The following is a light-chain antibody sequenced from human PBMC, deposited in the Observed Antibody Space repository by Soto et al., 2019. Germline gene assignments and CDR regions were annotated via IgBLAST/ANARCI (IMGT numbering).Light chain of an antibody. CDR2: EVS. CDR3: SSYTSSTTNFV. V-gene: IGLV2-14*01. CDR1: SSDVGGYNY. Sequence: QSALTQPASVSGSPGQSITISCTGTSSDVGGYNYVSWYQQHPGKAPKLMIYEVSTRPSGISNRFSGSNSGNTASLTISGLQAEDEADYYCSSYTSSTTNFVFGIGTKLTVL. J-gene: IGLJ1*01.